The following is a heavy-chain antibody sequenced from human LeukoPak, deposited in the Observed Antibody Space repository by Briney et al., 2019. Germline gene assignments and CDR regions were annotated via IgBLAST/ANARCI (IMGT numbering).Heavy chain of an antibody. CDR1: GFTFSIYS. J-gene: IGHJ6*03. V-gene: IGHV3-21*01. CDR3: ARGGFCSGGSCPVDYYYYMDV. CDR2: IGSSSSYI. D-gene: IGHD2-15*01. Sequence: GGSLRLSCAASGFTFSIYSMHWVRQAPGKGLEWVSFIGSSSSYIHYSDSVKGRFTISRDNAKNTLYLQLNSLRAEDTAVYYCARGGFCSGGSCPVDYYYYMDVWGKGTTVTVSS.